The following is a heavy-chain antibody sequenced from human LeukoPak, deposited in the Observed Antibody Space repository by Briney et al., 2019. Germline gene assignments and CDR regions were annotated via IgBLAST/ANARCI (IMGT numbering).Heavy chain of an antibody. CDR2: IYYSGST. CDR1: GGSISSSSYY. D-gene: IGHD1-14*01. CDR3: ARLYKPPGEIDY. V-gene: IGHV4-39*07. Sequence: SETLSLTCTVSGGSISSSSYYWGWIRQPPGKGLEWIGSIYYSGSTYYNPSLKSRVTISVDTSKNQFSLKLRSVTAADTAVYYCARLYKPPGEIDYWGQGTLVTVSS. J-gene: IGHJ4*02.